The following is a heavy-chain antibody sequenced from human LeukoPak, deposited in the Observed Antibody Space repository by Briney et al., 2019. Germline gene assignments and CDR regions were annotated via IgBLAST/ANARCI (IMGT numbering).Heavy chain of an antibody. Sequence: PGRSLRLSCEASGFTFSSYGMHWVRRAPGKGLEWMTVISHDGSNEYYVDSVKGRFTISRDNSKNTLYLQMNSLRAEDTAVYYCASRPSGDYPYFDYWGQGTLVTVSS. CDR2: ISHDGSNE. CDR1: GFTFSSYG. V-gene: IGHV3-30*03. D-gene: IGHD4-17*01. J-gene: IGHJ4*02. CDR3: ASRPSGDYPYFDY.